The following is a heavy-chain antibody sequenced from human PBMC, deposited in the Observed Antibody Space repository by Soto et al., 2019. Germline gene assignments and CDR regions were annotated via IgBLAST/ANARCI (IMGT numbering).Heavy chain of an antibody. D-gene: IGHD2-15*01. Sequence: GGSLRLSCAASGFTFSSYSMNWVRQAPGKGLEWVSYISSSSSTIYYADSVKGRFTISRDNAKNSLYLQMNSLRAEDTAVYYCARDRVVAAKNYYYYYYMDVWGKGTTVTVSS. V-gene: IGHV3-48*01. J-gene: IGHJ6*03. CDR1: GFTFSSYS. CDR3: ARDRVVAAKNYYYYYYMDV. CDR2: ISSSSSTI.